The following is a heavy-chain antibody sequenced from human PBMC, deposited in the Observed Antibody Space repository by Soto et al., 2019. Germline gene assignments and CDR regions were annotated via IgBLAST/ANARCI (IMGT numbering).Heavy chain of an antibody. CDR3: ARDITRTVVPYFDF. J-gene: IGHJ4*02. CDR2: IIPISGAA. D-gene: IGHD3-10*01. Sequence: QVQLVQSGAEVKKPGSSVKVSCKASGGTFSNYVVNWVRQAPGQGLEWMGRIIPISGAANYAQKFQCRVTITADKSTSTSYMELSSLRSEDTAVYYCARDITRTVVPYFDFWGQGPLVTVSS. V-gene: IGHV1-69*06. CDR1: GGTFSNYV.